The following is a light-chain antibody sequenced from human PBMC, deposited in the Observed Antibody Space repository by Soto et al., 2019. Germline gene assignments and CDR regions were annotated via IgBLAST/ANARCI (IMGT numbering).Light chain of an antibody. V-gene: IGKV3-15*01. CDR3: QHPCT. J-gene: IGKJ1*01. CDR2: GAS. CDR1: QSVSSN. Sequence: EIVMTQSPATLSVSPGERATLSCRASQSVSSNLAWYQQKPGQAPRLLIYGASTRATGIPARFSGSVSGTEFTLTIRSLHSEDFAVYYCQHPCTFGPGTKVEIK.